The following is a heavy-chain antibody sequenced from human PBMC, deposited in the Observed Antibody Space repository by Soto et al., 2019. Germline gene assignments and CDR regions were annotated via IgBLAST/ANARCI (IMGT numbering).Heavy chain of an antibody. D-gene: IGHD3-3*02. CDR3: ARDKDRQQLGGNYYYGIDV. CDR1: GGTFGNSA. CDR2: IIPSFPTP. Sequence: QVQLVQSGAEVKKPGSSVTVSCKASGGTFGNSAISWVRQAPGQGLEWMGGIIPSFPTPDYAQKFQGRVTITADKSTTTAYMELTSLRSEDTAVYYCARDKDRQQLGGNYYYGIDVWGQGTTVTVSS. V-gene: IGHV1-69*14. J-gene: IGHJ6*02.